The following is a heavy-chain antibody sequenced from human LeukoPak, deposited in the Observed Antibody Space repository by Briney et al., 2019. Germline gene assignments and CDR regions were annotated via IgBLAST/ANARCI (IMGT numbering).Heavy chain of an antibody. CDR1: GFTFSSFS. V-gene: IGHV3-48*04. CDR2: ISSSDSTI. Sequence: HTGGSLRLSCAASGFTFSSFSMDWVRQAPGKGLEWVSYISSSDSTIIYADSVKGRFTISRDNAKNSLYLQMNSLRAEDTAVYYCASMNWFDPWGQGTLVTVSS. J-gene: IGHJ5*02. CDR3: ASMNWFDP.